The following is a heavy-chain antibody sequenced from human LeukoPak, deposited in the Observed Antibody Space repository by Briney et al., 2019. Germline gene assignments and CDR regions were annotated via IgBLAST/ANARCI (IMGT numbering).Heavy chain of an antibody. D-gene: IGHD3-10*01. CDR1: GGSFSGYY. V-gene: IGHV4-34*01. J-gene: IGHJ4*02. Sequence: PSETLSLTCAVYGGSFSGYYWSWIRQPPGKGLEWIGEINHSGSTNYNPSLKSRVTISVDTSKYQFSLKLSSVTAADTAVYYCVRGSLITVVRGVIIINYFDYWGQGTLVTVSS. CDR2: INHSGST. CDR3: VRGSLITVVRGVIIINYFDY.